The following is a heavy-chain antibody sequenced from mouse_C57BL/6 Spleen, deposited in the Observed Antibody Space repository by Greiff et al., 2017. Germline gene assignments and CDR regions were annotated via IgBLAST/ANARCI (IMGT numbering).Heavy chain of an antibody. CDR1: GFTFSSHA. D-gene: IGHD2-4*01. V-gene: IGHV5-9-1*02. CDR2: ISSGGDYI. Sequence: EVQGVESGEGLVKPGGSLKLSCAASGFTFSSHAMSWVRQTPEKRLEWVAYISSGGDYIYYADTVKGRFTISRDNARNTLYLQMSSLKSEDTAMYYCTRDGYDYDEFAYWGQGTLVTVSA. J-gene: IGHJ3*01. CDR3: TRDGYDYDEFAY.